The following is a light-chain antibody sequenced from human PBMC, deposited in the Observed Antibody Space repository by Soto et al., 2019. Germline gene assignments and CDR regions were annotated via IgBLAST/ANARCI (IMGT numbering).Light chain of an antibody. CDR3: YSYAGRNIWV. CDR2: GVT. CDR1: GSDIGAYNF. V-gene: IGLV2-8*01. J-gene: IGLJ3*02. Sequence: QSALAQPPSASGSPGQSVTISCTGSGSDIGAYNFVSWYQQHPGKAPKLMIFGVTERPSGVPDRFSGSKSGNTASLTVSGLQADDEDDYYCYSYAGRNIWVFGGGTKLTVL.